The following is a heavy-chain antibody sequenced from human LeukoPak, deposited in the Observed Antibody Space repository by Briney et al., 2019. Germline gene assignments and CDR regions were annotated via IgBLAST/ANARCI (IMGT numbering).Heavy chain of an antibody. CDR1: GFTFDDYA. CDR3: AKDLGRGAFDI. V-gene: IGHV3-9*03. J-gene: IGHJ3*02. D-gene: IGHD3-10*01. Sequence: GGSLRLSCAASGFTFDDYAMHWVRQAPGKGLEWVSGISWNSGSIGYADSVKGRFAISRDNAKNSLYLQMNSLRAEDMALYYCAKDLGRGAFDIWGQGTMVTVSS. CDR2: ISWNSGSI.